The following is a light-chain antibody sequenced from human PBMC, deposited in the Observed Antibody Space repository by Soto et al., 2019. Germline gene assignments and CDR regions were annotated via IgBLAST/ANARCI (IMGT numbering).Light chain of an antibody. CDR2: EVS. Sequence: QSVLTQPASVSGCPGQSITIPCTGTRRDVGGYNYVSWYQLHPGKAPKLMIYEVSNRPSEISNRFSGPKSGNTDSLTISVLQADAEADYYCSSCTSRSTLGVFGGGTKVTLL. J-gene: IGLJ3*02. CDR1: RRDVGGYNY. V-gene: IGLV2-14*01. CDR3: SSCTSRSTLGV.